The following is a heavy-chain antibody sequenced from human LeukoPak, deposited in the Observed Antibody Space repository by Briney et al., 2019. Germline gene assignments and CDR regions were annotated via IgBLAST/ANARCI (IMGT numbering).Heavy chain of an antibody. J-gene: IGHJ4*02. CDR3: AKDSTVATRSPLDY. Sequence: GGSVRLSCAASGFTFSSYGMHWVRQAPGKGLEWVAFIRYDGSNKYYADSVKGRFTISRDNSKNTLYLQMNSLRAEDTAVYYCAKDSTVATRSPLDYWGQGTLVTVSS. CDR2: IRYDGSNK. D-gene: IGHD4-17*01. CDR1: GFTFSSYG. V-gene: IGHV3-30*02.